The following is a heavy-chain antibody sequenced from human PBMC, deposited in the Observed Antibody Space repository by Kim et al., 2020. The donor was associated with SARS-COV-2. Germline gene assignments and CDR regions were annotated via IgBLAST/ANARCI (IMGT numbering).Heavy chain of an antibody. CDR3: AKDSGHYYDLHYGMDV. Sequence: GGSLRLSCAASGFTFSSYGMHWVRQAPGKGLEWVAVISYDGSNKYYADSVKGRFTISRDNSKNTLYLQMNSLRAEDTAVYYCAKDSGHYYDLHYGMDVWG. V-gene: IGHV3-30*18. D-gene: IGHD3-22*01. CDR1: GFTFSSYG. CDR2: ISYDGSNK. J-gene: IGHJ6*01.